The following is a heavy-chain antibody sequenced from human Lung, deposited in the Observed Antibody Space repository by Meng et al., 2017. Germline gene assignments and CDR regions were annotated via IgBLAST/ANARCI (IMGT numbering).Heavy chain of an antibody. Sequence: QVQLVQSGAEVMKPGASLRVSCKASDYRFTGFGVCWVRQAPGRGLEWLGTINPNNGGTNYAQRFQDRVTLTRDTSTSTVYMELSSLGSEDTALYYCAREKSPGHFDYLGQGILVTVSS. CDR2: INPNNGGT. CDR3: AREKSPGHFDY. V-gene: IGHV1-46*01. CDR1: DYRFTGFG. J-gene: IGHJ4*02.